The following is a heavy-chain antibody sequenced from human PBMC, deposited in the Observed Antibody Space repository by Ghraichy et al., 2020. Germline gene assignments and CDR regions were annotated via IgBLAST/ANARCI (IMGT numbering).Heavy chain of an antibody. CDR3: ARAYYDFWSGYYTEGGGTPLDY. V-gene: IGHV4-61*01. CDR1: GGSVSSGSYY. Sequence: SETLSLTCTVSGGSVSSGSYYWSWIRQPPGKGLEWIGYIYYSGSTNYNPSLKSRVTISVDTSKNQFSLKLSSVTAADTAVYYCARAYYDFWSGYYTEGGGTPLDYWGQGTLVTVSS. CDR2: IYYSGST. J-gene: IGHJ4*02. D-gene: IGHD3-3*01.